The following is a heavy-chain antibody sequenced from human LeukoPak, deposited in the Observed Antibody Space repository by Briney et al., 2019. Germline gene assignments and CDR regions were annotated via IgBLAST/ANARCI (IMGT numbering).Heavy chain of an antibody. CDR2: IYYSGST. V-gene: IGHV4-59*01. CDR1: GGSISSYY. D-gene: IGHD3-22*01. CDR3: ARAHYHDSGGLFEY. J-gene: IGHJ4*02. Sequence: PSETLSLTCTVSGGSISSYYWSWIRQPPGKGLEWIGYIYYSGSTNYNPSLKSRVTISVDTSKNQFSLKLSSVTAADTAVYYCARAHYHDSGGLFEYWGQGTLVTVSS.